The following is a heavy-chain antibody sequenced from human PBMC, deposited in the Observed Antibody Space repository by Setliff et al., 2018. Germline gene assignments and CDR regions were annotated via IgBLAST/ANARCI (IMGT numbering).Heavy chain of an antibody. CDR1: GDSFSDYY. J-gene: IGHJ5*02. CDR3: ARERQGGFLEWSPLDP. V-gene: IGHV4-4*07. Sequence: SETLSLTCAVYGDSFSDYYWNWIRQPAGKGLEWIGRIYVTESTKYNPSLKSRVTLSIDTSKNQFSLKLSSVTAADAALYYCARERQGGFLEWSPLDPWGQGILVTVSS. CDR2: IYVTEST. D-gene: IGHD3-3*01.